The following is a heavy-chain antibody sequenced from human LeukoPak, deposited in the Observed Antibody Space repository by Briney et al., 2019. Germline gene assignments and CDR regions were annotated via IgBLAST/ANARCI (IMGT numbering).Heavy chain of an antibody. V-gene: IGHV3-30-3*01. J-gene: IGHJ4*02. D-gene: IGHD6-13*01. CDR2: ISYDGNNK. CDR3: ARDRAAAGIFDY. CDR1: GFTFSSYA. Sequence: GGSLRLSCAASGFTFSSYAMHWVRQAPGKGLEWVAVISYDGNNKYYADSVKGRFTISRDNSKNTLYLQMNSLRAEDTAVYYCARDRAAAGIFDYWGQGTLVTVSS.